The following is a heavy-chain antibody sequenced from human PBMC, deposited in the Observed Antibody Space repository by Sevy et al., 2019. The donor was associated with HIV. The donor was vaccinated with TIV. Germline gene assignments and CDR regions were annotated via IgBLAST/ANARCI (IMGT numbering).Heavy chain of an antibody. Sequence: GGSLRLSCAASGFPFNDHAMHWVRLVPGKGLEWVSGISWNSRNIGYADSVKGRFTISRDNTRHSVYLEMHSIGPDDTALYYCAKDINRGCDGVNCYSYYYYFYGLDVWGQGTTVTVSS. CDR2: ISWNSRNI. D-gene: IGHD2-21*01. J-gene: IGHJ6*02. V-gene: IGHV3-9*01. CDR3: AKDINRGCDGVNCYSYYYYFYGLDV. CDR1: GFPFNDHA.